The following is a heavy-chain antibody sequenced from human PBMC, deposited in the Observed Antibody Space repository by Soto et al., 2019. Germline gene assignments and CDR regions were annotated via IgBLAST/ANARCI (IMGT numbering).Heavy chain of an antibody. J-gene: IGHJ4*02. V-gene: IGHV3-33*01. CDR1: GFTFSSYG. CDR2: IWYDGSNK. CDR3: ARSDYYDSSGLFDY. Sequence: QVQLVESGGGVVQPGRSLRLSCAASGFTFSSYGMHWVRQAPGKGLEWVAVIWYDGSNKYYADSVKGRFTISRDNSKNPLYLQMNSLRAEDTAVYYCARSDYYDSSGLFDYWGQGTLGTVSS. D-gene: IGHD3-22*01.